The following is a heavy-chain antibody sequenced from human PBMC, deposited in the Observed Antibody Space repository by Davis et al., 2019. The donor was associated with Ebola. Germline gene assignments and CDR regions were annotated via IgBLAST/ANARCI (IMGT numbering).Heavy chain of an antibody. J-gene: IGHJ4*02. D-gene: IGHD5-12*01. CDR2: INHSGST. V-gene: IGHV4-34*01. Sequence: SETLSLTCAVYGGSFSGYYWSWIRQPPGKGLEWIGEINHSGSTNYNPSLKSRVTISVDTSKNQFSLKLSSVTAADMAVYYCARGGWWLRSRGSFDYWGQGTLVTVSS. CDR1: GGSFSGYY. CDR3: ARGGWWLRSRGSFDY.